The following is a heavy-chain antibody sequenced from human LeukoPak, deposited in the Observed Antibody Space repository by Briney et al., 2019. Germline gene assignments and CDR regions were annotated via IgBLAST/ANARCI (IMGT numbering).Heavy chain of an antibody. J-gene: IGHJ5*02. CDR1: GGSISSSSYY. D-gene: IGHD2-8*01. Sequence: SETLSLTCTVSGGSISSSSYYWGWIRQPPGKGLEWIGSIYYSGSTYYNPSLKSRVTISVDTSKNQFSLNLSSVTAADTAVYYCARGPYCTDDSCYENWFGPWGQGTLVTVSS. CDR2: IYYSGST. CDR3: ARGPYCTDDSCYENWFGP. V-gene: IGHV4-39*01.